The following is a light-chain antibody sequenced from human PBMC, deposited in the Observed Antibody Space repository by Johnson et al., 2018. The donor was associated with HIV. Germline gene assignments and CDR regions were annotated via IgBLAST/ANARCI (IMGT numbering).Light chain of an antibody. CDR2: DNN. J-gene: IGLJ1*01. CDR3: ATWDSSLSGGV. CDR1: SSNIGNNY. V-gene: IGLV1-51*01. Sequence: QPVLTQPPSVSAAPGQKVTISCSGSSSNIGNNYVSWYQQLPGTAPKLLIYDNNKRPSGIPDRFSGSKSGTSATLGITGLQTGDEADYYCATWDSSLSGGVFGTGTKVTVL.